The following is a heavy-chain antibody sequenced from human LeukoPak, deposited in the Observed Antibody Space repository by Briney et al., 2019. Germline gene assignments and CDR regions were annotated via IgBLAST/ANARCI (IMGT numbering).Heavy chain of an antibody. D-gene: IGHD6-19*01. CDR2: INPNSGGT. Sequence: ASVKVSCKASGYTFTVYYMHLVRQAPGQGLEWMGWINPNSGGTNYAQKFQGRVTMTRDTSISTAYMELSRLRSDDTAVYYCARPAPITYNREYSSGWYRWFDPWGQGTLVTVSS. CDR1: GYTFTVYY. CDR3: ARPAPITYNREYSSGWYRWFDP. J-gene: IGHJ5*02. V-gene: IGHV1-2*02.